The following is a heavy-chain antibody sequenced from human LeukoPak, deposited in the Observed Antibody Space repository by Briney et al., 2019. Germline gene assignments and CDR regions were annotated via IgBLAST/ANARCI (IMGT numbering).Heavy chain of an antibody. CDR1: GGSISSYY. CDR2: IHYSGST. Sequence: SETLSLTCTVSGGSISSYYWSWIRQPPGKGLEWIGYIHYSGSTNYNPSLKSRDTISVDTSKNQFSLKLSSVTAADTAVYYCAKTDLPYYFGSGTTWGQGTLVTVSS. CDR3: AKTDLPYYFGSGTT. D-gene: IGHD3-10*01. V-gene: IGHV4-59*01. J-gene: IGHJ4*02.